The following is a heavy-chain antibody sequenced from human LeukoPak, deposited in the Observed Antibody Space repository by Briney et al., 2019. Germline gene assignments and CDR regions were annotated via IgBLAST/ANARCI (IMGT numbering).Heavy chain of an antibody. CDR1: GDSISSYY. Sequence: PSETLPLTCTVSGDSISSYYWSWIRQPPGKGLEWIGYMYYSGSTSYNPSLKSRVTMSVDTSKNQFSLKLSSVTAADTAVYYCATIRDTALRYWYFDLWGRGTLVIVSS. CDR2: MYYSGST. D-gene: IGHD5-18*01. CDR3: ATIRDTALRYWYFDL. J-gene: IGHJ2*01. V-gene: IGHV4-59*03.